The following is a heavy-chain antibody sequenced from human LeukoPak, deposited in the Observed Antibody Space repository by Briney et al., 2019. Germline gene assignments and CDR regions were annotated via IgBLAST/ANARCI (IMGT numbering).Heavy chain of an antibody. D-gene: IGHD6-25*01. V-gene: IGHV3-23*01. J-gene: IGHJ4*01. Sequence: PGGSLRLSCAASGFSFRSYAVSWVRQAPGKGLEWVSAISGSGGSTYYADSVKGRFTISRDNSKNTLYLQMNSLRAEDTAVYYCAKDRGSGWPQFDYWGQEPWSPSPQ. CDR2: ISGSGGST. CDR3: AKDRGSGWPQFDY. CDR1: GFSFRSYA.